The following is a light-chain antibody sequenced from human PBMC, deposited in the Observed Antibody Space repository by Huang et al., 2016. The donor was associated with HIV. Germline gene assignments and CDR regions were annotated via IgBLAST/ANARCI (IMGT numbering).Light chain of an antibody. Sequence: EIVMTQSPATLSASPGERATLSCRASQSVSSNLAWYQQKPGQAPRLLIYGASTRATGILARFSGSGSGTEFTLTISSLQSEDFAVYYCQQNNNWPPLFTFGPGTKVDIK. CDR1: QSVSSN. J-gene: IGKJ3*01. V-gene: IGKV3-15*01. CDR3: QQNNNWPPLFT. CDR2: GAS.